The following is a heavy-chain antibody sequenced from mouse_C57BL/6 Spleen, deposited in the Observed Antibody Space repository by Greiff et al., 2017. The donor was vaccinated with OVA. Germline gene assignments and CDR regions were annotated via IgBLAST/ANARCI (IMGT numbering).Heavy chain of an antibody. CDR2: IWRGGST. D-gene: IGHD3-2*02. J-gene: IGHJ4*01. V-gene: IGHV2-5*01. Sequence: VQRVESGPGLVQPSQSLSITCTVSGFSLTSYGVHWVRQSPGKGLEWLGVIWRGGSTDYNAAFMSRLSITKDNSKSQVFFKMNSLQADDTAIYYCASPDSSGYYAMDYWGQGTSVTVSS. CDR1: GFSLTSYG. CDR3: ASPDSSGYYAMDY.